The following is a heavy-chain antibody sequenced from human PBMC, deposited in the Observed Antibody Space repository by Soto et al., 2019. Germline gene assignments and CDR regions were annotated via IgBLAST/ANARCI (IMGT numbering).Heavy chain of an antibody. V-gene: IGHV3-21*01. CDR3: ARDLHYYDSSGSLEY. CDR2: ISSSSSYI. D-gene: IGHD3-22*01. Sequence: GGSLRLSCAASGFTFSSYSMNWVRQAPGKGLEWVSSISSSSSYIYYADSVKGRFTISRDNAKNSLYLQMNSLRAEDTAGYYCARDLHYYDSSGSLEYWGQGTLVTVSS. CDR1: GFTFSSYS. J-gene: IGHJ4*02.